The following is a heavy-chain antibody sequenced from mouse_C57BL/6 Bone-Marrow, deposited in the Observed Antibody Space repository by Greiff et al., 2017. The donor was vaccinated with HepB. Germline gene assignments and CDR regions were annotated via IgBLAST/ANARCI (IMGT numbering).Heavy chain of an antibody. Sequence: EVQRVESGGGLVKPGGSLKLSCAASGFTFSDYGMHWVRQAPEKGLEWVAYISSGRSTIYYADTVKGRFTISRDNAKNTLFLQITSLTSEDTAMYYCARIYYGRSYGGAMDDWGQGTSVTVSS. CDR3: ARIYYGRSYGGAMDD. J-gene: IGHJ4*01. D-gene: IGHD1-1*01. V-gene: IGHV5-17*01. CDR2: ISSGRSTI. CDR1: GFTFSDYG.